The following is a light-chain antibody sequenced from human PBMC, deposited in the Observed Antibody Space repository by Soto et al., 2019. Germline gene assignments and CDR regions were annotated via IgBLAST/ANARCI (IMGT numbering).Light chain of an antibody. CDR1: QSVSSY. Sequence: EIVLTQSPATLSLSPGERATLSCRASQSVSSYLAWYQQKPDQAPRLLIYGISTRATDIPARFSGSGSGTEFTLTISSLQSEDFAVYYCQQYNNWPLTFGGGTKVDI. CDR2: GIS. V-gene: IGKV3-15*01. CDR3: QQYNNWPLT. J-gene: IGKJ4*01.